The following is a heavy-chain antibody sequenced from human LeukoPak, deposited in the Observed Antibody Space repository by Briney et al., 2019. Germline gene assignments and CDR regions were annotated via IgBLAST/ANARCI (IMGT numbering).Heavy chain of an antibody. J-gene: IGHJ6*02. Sequence: GGSLRLSCAASGFTFSSYGMHWVRQAPGKGLEWVAVISYDGSNKYYADSVKGRFTISRDNSKNTLYLQMNSLRAEDTAVYYCAKDFIATVWVFDWSDYYYYGMDVWGQGTTVTVSS. CDR2: ISYDGSNK. D-gene: IGHD3-9*01. CDR1: GFTFSSYG. V-gene: IGHV3-30*18. CDR3: AKDFIATVWVFDWSDYYYYGMDV.